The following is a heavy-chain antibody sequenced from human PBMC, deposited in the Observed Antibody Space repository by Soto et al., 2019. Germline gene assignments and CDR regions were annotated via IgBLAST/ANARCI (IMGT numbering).Heavy chain of an antibody. Sequence: ASVQVSCKASGYTFTTHYMHWARHPPGQGLEWMGIINPSGGNTNDAQKYQGRVTMSSDTSTSTVYMELSILTTDDTAVYYCARVIVPTTVTTSNWFDPWGQGTLVTVSS. D-gene: IGHD4-17*01. J-gene: IGHJ5*02. V-gene: IGHV1-46*01. CDR1: GYTFTTHY. CDR2: INPSGGNT. CDR3: ARVIVPTTVTTSNWFDP.